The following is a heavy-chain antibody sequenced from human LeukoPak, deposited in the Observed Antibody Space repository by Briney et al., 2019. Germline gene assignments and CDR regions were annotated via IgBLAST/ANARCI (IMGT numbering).Heavy chain of an antibody. Sequence: PGGSLRLSCAASGFTFSSYSMNWVRQAPGKGLEWVSSISSSSSYTYYADSVKGRFTISRDNAKNSLYLQMNGLRAEDTAVYYCARGRSSSGSMNEYWGQGTLVTVSS. V-gene: IGHV3-21*01. D-gene: IGHD3-10*01. J-gene: IGHJ4*02. CDR2: ISSSSSYT. CDR1: GFTFSSYS. CDR3: ARGRSSSGSMNEY.